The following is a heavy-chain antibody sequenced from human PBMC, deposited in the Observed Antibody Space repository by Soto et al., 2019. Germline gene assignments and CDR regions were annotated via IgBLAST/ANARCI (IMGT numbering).Heavy chain of an antibody. V-gene: IGHV1-8*02. Sequence: ASVKVSCKASGYTFTSYYMHWVRQATGQGLEWMGWMNPKSGNAGSAQKFQGRVTMTRDTAINTAYMELRSLTSEDTAVYLCARGQDYYDSSGYNDYWGQGTLVTVSS. D-gene: IGHD3-22*01. CDR2: MNPKSGNA. CDR3: ARGQDYYDSSGYNDY. CDR1: GYTFTSYY. J-gene: IGHJ4*02.